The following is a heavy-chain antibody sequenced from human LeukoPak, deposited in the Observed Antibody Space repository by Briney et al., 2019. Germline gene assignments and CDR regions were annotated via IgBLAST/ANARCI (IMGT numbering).Heavy chain of an antibody. CDR1: GYSISSGYY. V-gene: IGHV4-38-2*01. J-gene: IGHJ4*02. D-gene: IGHD5-18*01. CDR2: ISLSGST. CDR3: ARVGGYSYGNYYFNY. Sequence: SETLSLTCAVSGYSISSGYYWGWIRQPPGKGLYWIGSISLSGSTYYNPSLRSRVTISIDTSKNQFSLRLNSVTAEDTAVYYCARVGGYSYGNYYFNYWGQGTLVTVSS.